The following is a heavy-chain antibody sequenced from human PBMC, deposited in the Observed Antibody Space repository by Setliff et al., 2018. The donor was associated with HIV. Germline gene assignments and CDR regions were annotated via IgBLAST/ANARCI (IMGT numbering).Heavy chain of an antibody. Sequence: GSLRLSCAASGFAFRTYAMGWVRQAAGKGLEWVSTIGSGGSTYYADSVKGRFTISRDNSKNTLYLQMNSLRAEDTAVYYCAKAPLDSSSWYAYYFDYWGQGTLVTVSS. CDR2: IGSGGST. CDR1: GFAFRTYA. J-gene: IGHJ4*02. CDR3: AKAPLDSSSWYAYYFDY. V-gene: IGHV3-23*01. D-gene: IGHD6-13*01.